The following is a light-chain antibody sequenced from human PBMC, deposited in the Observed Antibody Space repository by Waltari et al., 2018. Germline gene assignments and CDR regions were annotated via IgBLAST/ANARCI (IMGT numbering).Light chain of an antibody. V-gene: IGLV1-47*01. CDR2: RND. CDR1: SSNIGSNF. Sequence: QSVVTQPPSASGPPGQSVTISCSGSSSNIGSNFVFWYQQLPGATPKVLIFRNDRRPAGVPDRFSGSKSGTSASLDISGLRSEDEANYYCATWDGSLSAVVFGGGTKLTVL. J-gene: IGLJ2*01. CDR3: ATWDGSLSAVV.